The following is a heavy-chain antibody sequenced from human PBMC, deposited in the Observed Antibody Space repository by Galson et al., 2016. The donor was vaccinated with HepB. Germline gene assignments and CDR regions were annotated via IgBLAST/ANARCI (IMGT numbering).Heavy chain of an antibody. Sequence: SLRLSCAASGFTFRRYAMHWLRQAPGKGLEWVADITSDGGNQDYAASVKGRFAISRDNSKNTPDLQMNSQRAEDTAVYYCARDSSGWYGIFDYWGQGTLVTVSS. CDR1: GFTFRRYA. V-gene: IGHV3-30*09. CDR2: ITSDGGNQ. D-gene: IGHD6-19*01. CDR3: ARDSSGWYGIFDY. J-gene: IGHJ4*02.